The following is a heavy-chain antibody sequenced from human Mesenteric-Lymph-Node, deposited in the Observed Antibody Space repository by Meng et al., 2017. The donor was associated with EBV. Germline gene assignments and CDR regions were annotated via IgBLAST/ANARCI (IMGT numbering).Heavy chain of an antibody. CDR1: GDSISRDYY. CDR3: ATTSGFSTFIFQY. J-gene: IGHJ4*02. CDR2: IYYSGST. Sequence: QLQLQEWGPGLVKPSQTLSLTCAVSGDSISRDYYWTWIRQPPGKGLEWIGNIYYSGSTYYNPSLNSRVTISPDTSKNQFSLKLTSVTAADTAVYYCATTSGFSTFIFQYWGQGTLVTVSS. D-gene: IGHD3-3*02. V-gene: IGHV4-30-4*01.